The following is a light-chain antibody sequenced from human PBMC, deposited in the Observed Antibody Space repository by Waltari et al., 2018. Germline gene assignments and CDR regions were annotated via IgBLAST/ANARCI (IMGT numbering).Light chain of an antibody. J-gene: IGKJ1*01. V-gene: IGKV1-5*03. Sequence: DIQMTQSPSTLSASVGDRVTITCRASQTINTWLAWSQQKPGKAPNLLIYRTSTLESGVPSRFIGSGSGTEFTLTISSLQPDDFATYYCQQAWTFGQGTKVEIK. CDR3: QQAWT. CDR2: RTS. CDR1: QTINTW.